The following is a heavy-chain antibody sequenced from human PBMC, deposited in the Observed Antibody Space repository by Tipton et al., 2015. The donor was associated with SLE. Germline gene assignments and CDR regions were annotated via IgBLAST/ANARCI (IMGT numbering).Heavy chain of an antibody. CDR2: ISPSSSYI. V-gene: IGHV3-21*03. CDR1: GFTVSNIH. CDR3: TKGPGSTGISDY. J-gene: IGHJ4*02. Sequence: SLRLSCAASGFTVSNIHMTWVRQAPGKGLEWVSSISPSSSYIYYADSLKGRFSISRDNAQKSLYLQMNSLRADGTAVYFCTKGPGSTGISDYWGQGTLVTVSS. D-gene: IGHD3-10*01.